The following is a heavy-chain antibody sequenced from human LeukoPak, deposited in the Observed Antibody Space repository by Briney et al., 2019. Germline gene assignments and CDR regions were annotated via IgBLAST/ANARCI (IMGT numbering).Heavy chain of an antibody. J-gene: IGHJ4*02. D-gene: IGHD3-10*01. V-gene: IGHV4-61*02. CDR3: ARDQTYSGSGIYTYFDY. Sequence: SETLSLTCTVSGGSISSGGHYWSWIRQPAGKGLEYLGRIYSTESTNYNPSLRSRVTISVDTSKNHFSLKLSSVTAADTAVYYCARDQTYSGSGIYTYFDYWGQGILVTVSS. CDR1: GGSISSGGHY. CDR2: IYSTEST.